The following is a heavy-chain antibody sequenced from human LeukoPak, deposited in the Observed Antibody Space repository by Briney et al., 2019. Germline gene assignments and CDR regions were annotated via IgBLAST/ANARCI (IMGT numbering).Heavy chain of an antibody. V-gene: IGHV3-23*01. Sequence: PGGSLRLSCAASGFTFSSYAMSWVRQAPGKGLEWVSAISGSGGSTYYADSVKGRFTISRDNSKNTLYLQMNSLRAEDTAVYYCAKAYDFWSGYADNNWFDPWGQGTLVTVSS. CDR3: AKAYDFWSGYADNNWFDP. CDR2: ISGSGGST. J-gene: IGHJ5*02. CDR1: GFTFSSYA. D-gene: IGHD3-3*01.